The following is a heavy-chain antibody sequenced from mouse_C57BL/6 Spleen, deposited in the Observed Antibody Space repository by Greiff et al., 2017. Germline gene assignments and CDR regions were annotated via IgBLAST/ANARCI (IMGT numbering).Heavy chain of an antibody. J-gene: IGHJ4*01. CDR2: GQGLEWIG. D-gene: IGHD2-4*01. CDR3: CEDSAVYYCAWGDDYDGRGYLAMDY. CDR1: YTFSRRVH. V-gene: IGHV1-87*01. Sequence: VQLQESGPELARPWASVKISCQAFYTFSRRVHFAIRDTNYWMQWVKQRPGQGLEWIGAIYPGNGDTSYNQKFKGKATLTADKSSSTDYMQGSSLTCEDSAVYYCAWGDDYDGRGYLAMDYWGQGTSVTVSS.